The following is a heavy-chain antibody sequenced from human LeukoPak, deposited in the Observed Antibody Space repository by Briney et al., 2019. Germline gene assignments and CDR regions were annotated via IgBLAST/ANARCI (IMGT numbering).Heavy chain of an antibody. J-gene: IGHJ4*02. D-gene: IGHD1-26*01. CDR3: ARVDSGRYYGHDY. Sequence: ASVKVSCKASGYTFTSYDINWVRQATGQGLEWMGWMNPNSGNTGYAQKFQGRVTMTTDTSTNTAYMELRSLRSDDTAMYYCARVDSGRYYGHDYWGQGTLVTVTS. CDR1: GYTFTSYD. CDR2: MNPNSGNT. V-gene: IGHV1-8*01.